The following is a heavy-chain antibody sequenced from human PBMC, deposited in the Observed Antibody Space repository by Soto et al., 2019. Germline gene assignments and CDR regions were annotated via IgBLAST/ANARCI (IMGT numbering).Heavy chain of an antibody. J-gene: IGHJ5*02. Sequence: QTLSLTCVNSGDSVSSNIVACNCMRASPSRGLEWLLRTYYRSKWYNDYAVSVKSRITINPDTSRNQFSLQLNSVIPEDTAVYCCARSISAAATYNWFDHWGQGTMVTVS. V-gene: IGHV6-1*01. CDR2: TYYRSKWYN. CDR3: ARSISAAATYNWFDH. CDR1: GDSVSSNIVA. D-gene: IGHD6-13*01.